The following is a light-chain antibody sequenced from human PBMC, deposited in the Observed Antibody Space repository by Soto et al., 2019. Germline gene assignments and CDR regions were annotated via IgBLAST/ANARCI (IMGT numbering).Light chain of an antibody. CDR2: GAS. Sequence: EIVLTQSPATLSVSPGERVILSCRASQSVDISLAWYQQKPGQAPRLLIYGASTRATDMPGTFSGRGSGTEFTLTITSLRHEDFGVYYCQQYRSWPRTFGQGTKVEIK. CDR1: QSVDIS. CDR3: QQYRSWPRT. J-gene: IGKJ1*01. V-gene: IGKV3-15*01.